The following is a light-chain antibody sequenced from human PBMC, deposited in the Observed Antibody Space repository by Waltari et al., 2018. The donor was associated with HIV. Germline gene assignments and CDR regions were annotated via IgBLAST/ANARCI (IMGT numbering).Light chain of an antibody. CDR1: SPHIGSHY. V-gene: IGLV1-47*01. CDR3: ATWDDSLSGVL. J-gene: IGLJ2*01. CDR2: RNH. Sequence: SVLTQPPSASGTPGQRVTLSCPGSSPHIGSHYVFWYQHLPGTAPKLLMHRNHQRPSGVPDRFSDSTSGTSASLAISGLRSEDEADYYCATWDDSLSGVLFGGGTKLTVL.